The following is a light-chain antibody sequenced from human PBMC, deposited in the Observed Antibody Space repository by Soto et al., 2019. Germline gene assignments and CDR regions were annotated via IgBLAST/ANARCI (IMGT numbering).Light chain of an antibody. Sequence: QAVVTQEPSFSVSPGGTVTLTCGLSSGSVSTSNYPSWYQQTPGQAPRTLIYSTNSRSSGVPDRFSGSKSGNTASLTISGLQAEDEADYYCSSYTSSSTLVFGGGTKLTVL. CDR3: SSYTSSSTLV. J-gene: IGLJ2*01. V-gene: IGLV8-61*01. CDR1: SGSVSTSNY. CDR2: STN.